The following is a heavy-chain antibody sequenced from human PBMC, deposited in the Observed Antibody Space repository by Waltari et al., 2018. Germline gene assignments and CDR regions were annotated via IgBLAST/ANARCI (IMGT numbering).Heavy chain of an antibody. D-gene: IGHD3-10*01. J-gene: IGHJ4*02. CDR2: TKPDGSET. CDR1: GFAFSAYW. Sequence: EVQLVESGGDWVQPGGSLRLSCADSGFAFSAYWMAWLRQIPGKGLEWLTNTKPDGSETYYLDSLRGRFTTSRDNAKNSLYLQMNSLRTEDTAVYYCARDSGDKTIDFWGLGTLVTVST. V-gene: IGHV3-7*03. CDR3: ARDSGDKTIDF.